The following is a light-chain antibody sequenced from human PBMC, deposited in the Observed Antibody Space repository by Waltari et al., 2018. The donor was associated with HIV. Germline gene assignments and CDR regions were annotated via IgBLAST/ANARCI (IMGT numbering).Light chain of an antibody. Sequence: QSVLTQPPSASGTLGQRVTISCPGSNSNVGSKPVYWFQQVPGTAPKLLIYRDYQRRSGSPARLSGSKSGASASWTNSGLRSDDEADYYCVAWDASLSGYVFGTGTKVSVL. J-gene: IGLJ1*01. V-gene: IGLV1-47*01. CDR2: RDY. CDR1: NSNVGSKP. CDR3: VAWDASLSGYV.